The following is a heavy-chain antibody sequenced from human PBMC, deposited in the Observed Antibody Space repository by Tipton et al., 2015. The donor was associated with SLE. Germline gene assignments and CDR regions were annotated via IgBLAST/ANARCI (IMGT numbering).Heavy chain of an antibody. Sequence: TLSLTCAVYGGSFSGYYWSWIRQPPGKGLEWIGEINHRGSTNYNPSLKSRITISVDTSKNQFSLKLNSVTAADTAVYYCAREDYSNYRGYYYYMDVWGKGTTVTVSS. D-gene: IGHD4-11*01. CDR2: INHRGST. J-gene: IGHJ6*03. V-gene: IGHV4-34*01. CDR3: AREDYSNYRGYYYYMDV. CDR1: GGSFSGYY.